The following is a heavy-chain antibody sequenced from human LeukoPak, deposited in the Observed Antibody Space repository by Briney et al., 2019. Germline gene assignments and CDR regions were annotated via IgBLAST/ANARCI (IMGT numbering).Heavy chain of an antibody. V-gene: IGHV4-39*01. CDR3: ASEGISSSWYVTFDY. CDR1: GGSISSSSYY. Sequence: PSETLSLTCTVSGGSISSSSYYWGWIRQLPGKGLEWIGSIYYSGSTYYNPSLKRRVTISVDTSKNQFSLKLSSVTAADTAVYYCASEGISSSWYVTFDYWGQGTLVTVSS. D-gene: IGHD6-13*01. J-gene: IGHJ4*02. CDR2: IYYSGST.